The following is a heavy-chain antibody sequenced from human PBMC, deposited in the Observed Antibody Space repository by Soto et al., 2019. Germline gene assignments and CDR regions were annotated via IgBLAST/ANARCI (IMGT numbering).Heavy chain of an antibody. CDR1: GGSISSGDYY. V-gene: IGHV4-30-4*01. D-gene: IGHD3-3*01. J-gene: IGHJ4*02. CDR2: IYYSGFT. Sequence: QVQLQESGPGLVKPSQTLSLTCTVSGGSISSGDYYWSWIRQPPGKGLEWIGYIYYSGFTYYNPSLKSRVTLSVDTSKNQFSLRLSSVTAADTAVYHCARVSPPARDYDFWSGYYIHDYWGQGTLVTVSS. CDR3: ARVSPPARDYDFWSGYYIHDY.